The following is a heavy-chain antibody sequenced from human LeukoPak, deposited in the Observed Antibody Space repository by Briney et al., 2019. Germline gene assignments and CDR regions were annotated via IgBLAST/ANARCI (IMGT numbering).Heavy chain of an antibody. CDR1: GYTFTGYY. V-gene: IGHV1-2*06. Sequence: ASVKVSCKASGYTFTGYYMHWVRQAPGQGLEWMGRINPNSGGTNYAQKFQGRVTMTRDTSISTAYMELSRLRSDDTAVYYCASSTAVVPAATAWYYGMDVWGQGTTVTVSS. CDR3: ASSTAVVPAATAWYYGMDV. D-gene: IGHD2-2*01. CDR2: INPNSGGT. J-gene: IGHJ6*02.